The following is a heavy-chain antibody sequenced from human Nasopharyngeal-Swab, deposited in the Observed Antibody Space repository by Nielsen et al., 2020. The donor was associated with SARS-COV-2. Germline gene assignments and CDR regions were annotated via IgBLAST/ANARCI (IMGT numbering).Heavy chain of an antibody. V-gene: IGHV3-53*01. J-gene: IGHJ4*02. CDR1: GFTVSSNY. D-gene: IGHD1-1*01. CDR2: IYSSGST. Sequence: GESLKISCVASGFTVSSNYMSWVRQAPGKGLEWVSVIYSSGSTYYADSVKGRFTISRDNSKNTLYLQMNSLRAEDTAVYYCARTGTTWGPFDYWGQGTLVTVPS. CDR3: ARTGTTWGPFDY.